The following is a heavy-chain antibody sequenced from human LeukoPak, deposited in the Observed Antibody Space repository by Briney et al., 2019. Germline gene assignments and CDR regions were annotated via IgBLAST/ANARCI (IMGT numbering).Heavy chain of an antibody. CDR2: ISSSSSYI. CDR3: AKGFNAAVADAFDY. CDR1: GFTFSSYS. V-gene: IGHV3-21*01. J-gene: IGHJ4*02. Sequence: PGGSLRLSCAASGFTFSSYSMNWVRQAPGKGLEWVSSISSSSSYIYYADSVKGRFTISRDNAKNSLYLQKNSLRAEDTAVYYCAKGFNAAVADAFDYWGQGTLVTVSS. D-gene: IGHD6-19*01.